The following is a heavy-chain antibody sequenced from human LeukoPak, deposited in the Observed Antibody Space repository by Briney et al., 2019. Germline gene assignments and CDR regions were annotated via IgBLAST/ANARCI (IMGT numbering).Heavy chain of an antibody. CDR1: GDTFTAYY. J-gene: IGHJ3*02. CDR2: INPYSGVT. CDR3: ARDRALAGTNVDAFDT. V-gene: IGHV1-2*02. Sequence: ASVKVSCRASGDTFTAYYIHWVRQAPGQGPEWMGWINPYSGVTNYAQTFQGRVTLTRGTSINTAYMELRRLRSDDTAVYYCARDRALAGTNVDAFDTWGQGTRVTVSS. D-gene: IGHD6-19*01.